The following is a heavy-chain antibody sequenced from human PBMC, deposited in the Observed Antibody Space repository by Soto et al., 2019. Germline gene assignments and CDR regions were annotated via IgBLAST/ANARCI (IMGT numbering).Heavy chain of an antibody. CDR1: GFAFQNHG. CDR2: ISGSGVNA. Sequence: EVQLVESGGSVIRPGGSLRLACAASGFAFQNHGMAWVRQVPGKGLEWVAGISGSGVNAGYADSVKCRFTISRDNGDNSLYREINNLGVEDTALYHCARTPHLQYWYFDLWGRGTLVTVSS. J-gene: IGHJ2*01. CDR3: ARTPHLQYWYFDL. V-gene: IGHV3-20*01.